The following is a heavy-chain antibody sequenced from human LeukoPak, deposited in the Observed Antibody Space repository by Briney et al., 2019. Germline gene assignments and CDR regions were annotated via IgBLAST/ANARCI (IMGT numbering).Heavy chain of an antibody. Sequence: SQTLSLTCNVSGGSISSGSYYWSWIRQPAGKGLEWIGRIYTSGSTNYNPSLKSRVTISVDTSKNQFSLKLSSVTAADTAVYYCARTGPYGSGSYNYWGQGTLVTVSS. V-gene: IGHV4-61*02. CDR2: IYTSGST. D-gene: IGHD3-10*01. CDR3: ARTGPYGSGSYNY. CDR1: GGSISSGSYY. J-gene: IGHJ4*02.